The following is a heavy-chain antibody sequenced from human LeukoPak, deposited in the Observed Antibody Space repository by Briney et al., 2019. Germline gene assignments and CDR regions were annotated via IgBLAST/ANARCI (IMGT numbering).Heavy chain of an antibody. CDR2: TNLDGSDK. D-gene: IGHD2/OR15-2a*01. J-gene: IGHJ4*02. Sequence: AGGSLRLSCAASGFTFSSNWMSWVRQAPGKGLEWVANTNLDGSDKQYVDSVKGRFTISRDNAKNSLSLQMDSLRAEDTAVYYCARDGNKKLGFDSWGQGTLVAVSS. CDR3: ARDGNKKLGFDS. V-gene: IGHV3-7*01. CDR1: GFTFSSNW.